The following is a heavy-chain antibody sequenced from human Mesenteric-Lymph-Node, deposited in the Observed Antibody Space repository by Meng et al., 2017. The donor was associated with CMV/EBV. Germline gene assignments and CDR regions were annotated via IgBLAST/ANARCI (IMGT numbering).Heavy chain of an antibody. V-gene: IGHV1-46*01. CDR2: INPSVDGI. CDR3: AKDGGSFLDYYFDF. J-gene: IGHJ4*02. CDR1: GYTSTSYF. Sequence: ASVKVSCKASGYTSTSYFIHWVRQAPGQGLEWMGIINPSVDGINYAQKFQGRLTMTRDTSTSTVYMELSSLRSDDTAVYYCAKDGGSFLDYYFDFWGQGTLVTVSS. D-gene: IGHD3-16*01.